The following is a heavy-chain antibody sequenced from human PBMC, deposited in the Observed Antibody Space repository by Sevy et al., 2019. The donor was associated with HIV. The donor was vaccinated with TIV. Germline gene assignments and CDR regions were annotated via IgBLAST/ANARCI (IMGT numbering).Heavy chain of an antibody. J-gene: IGHJ6*02. CDR1: GFTFSSYD. Sequence: RGSLRLSCAASGFTFSSYDMHWVRQATGKGLEWVSAIGTAGDTYYPGSVKGRFTISRENAKNSLYLQMNSLRAGDTAGYYCARGVGGRTAAGPDGIDVWGQGTTVTVSS. CDR2: IGTAGDT. V-gene: IGHV3-13*01. D-gene: IGHD6-13*01. CDR3: ARGVGGRTAAGPDGIDV.